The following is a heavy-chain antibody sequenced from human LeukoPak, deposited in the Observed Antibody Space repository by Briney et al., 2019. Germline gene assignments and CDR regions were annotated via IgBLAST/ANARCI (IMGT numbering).Heavy chain of an antibody. D-gene: IGHD6-19*01. V-gene: IGHV4-59*08. CDR3: AGDSSGWSWGWFDP. Sequence: PSETLSLTCTVSGGSISSYYWSWIRQPPGKGLEWIGYIYYSGSTNYNPSLKSRVTISVDTSKNQFSLKLSSVTAADTAVYYCAGDSSGWSWGWFDPWGQGTLVTVSS. J-gene: IGHJ5*02. CDR2: IYYSGST. CDR1: GGSISSYY.